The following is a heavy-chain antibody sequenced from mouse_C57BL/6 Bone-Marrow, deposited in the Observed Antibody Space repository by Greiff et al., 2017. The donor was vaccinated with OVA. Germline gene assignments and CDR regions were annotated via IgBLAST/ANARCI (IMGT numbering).Heavy chain of an antibody. Sequence: EVQVVESGGDLVKPGGSLKLSCAASGFTFSSYGMSWVRQTPDKRLEWVATISSGGSYTYYPDSVKGRFTISRDNAKNTLYLQMSSLKSEDTAMYYCARHDSEGYFDVWGTGTTVTVSS. D-gene: IGHD6-1*01. CDR1: GFTFSSYG. J-gene: IGHJ1*03. CDR3: ARHDSEGYFDV. V-gene: IGHV5-6*01. CDR2: ISSGGSYT.